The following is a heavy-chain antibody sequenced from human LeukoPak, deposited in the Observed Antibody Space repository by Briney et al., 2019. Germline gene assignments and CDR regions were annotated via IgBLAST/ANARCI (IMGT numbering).Heavy chain of an antibody. Sequence: GGSLRLSCAASGFTFSSYAMSWVRQAPGKGLEWVSAISGSGGSTYYADSVKGRFTISRDNSKNTLYLQMNSLRAEDTAVYYCAKDLSSGWAFYYYGMDVWGQRTTVTVSS. CDR2: ISGSGGST. J-gene: IGHJ6*02. D-gene: IGHD6-19*01. V-gene: IGHV3-23*01. CDR1: GFTFSSYA. CDR3: AKDLSSGWAFYYYGMDV.